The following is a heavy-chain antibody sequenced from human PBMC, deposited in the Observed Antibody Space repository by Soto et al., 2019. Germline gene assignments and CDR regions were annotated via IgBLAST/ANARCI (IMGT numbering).Heavy chain of an antibody. CDR2: ISYDGSNK. V-gene: IGHV3-30*18. Sequence: GGSLGLSCAASGFTFSSYGMHWVRQAPGKGLEWVAVISYDGSNKYYADSVKGRFTISRDNSKNTLYLQMNSLRAEDTAVYYCAKNYEAAPFDYWGQGTLVTVSS. CDR1: GFTFSSYG. J-gene: IGHJ4*02. CDR3: AKNYEAAPFDY. D-gene: IGHD3-3*01.